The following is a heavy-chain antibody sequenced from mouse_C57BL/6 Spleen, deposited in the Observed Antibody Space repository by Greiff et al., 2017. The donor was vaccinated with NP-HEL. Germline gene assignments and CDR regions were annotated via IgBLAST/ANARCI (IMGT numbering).Heavy chain of an antibody. D-gene: IGHD1-1*01. CDR3: ARYAVSSYWYFDV. J-gene: IGHJ1*03. CDR1: GFTFTDYY. Sequence: EVQVVESGGGLVQPGGSLSLSCAASGFTFTDYYMSWVRQPPGKALEWLGFIRNKANGYTTEYSASVKGRFTISRDNSRSILYLQMNALRAEDSATYYCARYAVSSYWYFDVWGTGTTVTVSS. CDR2: IRNKANGYTT. V-gene: IGHV7-3*01.